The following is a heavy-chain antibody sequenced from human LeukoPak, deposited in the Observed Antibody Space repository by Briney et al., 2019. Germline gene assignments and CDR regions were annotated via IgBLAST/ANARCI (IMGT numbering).Heavy chain of an antibody. D-gene: IGHD3-22*01. CDR1: GFTFSSYW. CDR3: ARGGFRFFAH. Sequence: GGSLRLSCVASGFTFSSYWMSWVRQAPGKGLEWVANINQDGSEKYYVDSVKGRFTISRDNAKNSLYLQMNSLRAEDTAVYYCARGGFRFFAHWGQGTLVTVSS. V-gene: IGHV3-7*04. J-gene: IGHJ5*02. CDR2: INQDGSEK.